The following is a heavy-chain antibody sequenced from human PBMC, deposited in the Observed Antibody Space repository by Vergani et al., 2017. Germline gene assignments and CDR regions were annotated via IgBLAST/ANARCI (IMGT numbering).Heavy chain of an antibody. D-gene: IGHD6-19*01. CDR3: VKDISTYSSGVLDS. CDR1: GFTFDDFA. CDR2: LSWNGGLV. V-gene: IGHV3-9*01. Sequence: EVHLVESGGGLVHPGRSLRLSCAASGFTFDDFAVHWVRQAPGRGLEWVSGLSWNGGLVNYADSVKGRFTISRDNAKNSLFLQMNGLRSEDTALYYCVKDISTYSSGVLDSWGQGTLVTVSS. J-gene: IGHJ4*02.